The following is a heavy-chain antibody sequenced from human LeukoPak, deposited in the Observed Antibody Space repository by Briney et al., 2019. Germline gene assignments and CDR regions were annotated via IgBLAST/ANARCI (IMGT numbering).Heavy chain of an antibody. CDR3: ARGLAARPRGYYYYYYMDV. CDR2: INPNSGGT. D-gene: IGHD6-6*01. CDR1: GYTFTGYY. Sequence: ASVKVSCKASGYTFTGYYMHWVRQAPGQGLEWMGWINPNSGGTNYAQKFQGRVTMTRDTSISTAYMELSRLRSDDTAVYYCARGLAARPRGYYYYYYMDVWGKGTTVTVSS. J-gene: IGHJ6*03. V-gene: IGHV1-2*02.